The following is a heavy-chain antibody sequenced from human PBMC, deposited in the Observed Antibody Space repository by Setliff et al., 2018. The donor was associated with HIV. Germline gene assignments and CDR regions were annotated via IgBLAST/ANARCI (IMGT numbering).Heavy chain of an antibody. J-gene: IGHJ4*02. CDR3: ARRKSGSSYRFFNY. V-gene: IGHV4-61*09. Sequence: SETLSLTCTVSGPPIGIGSSYCTWIRQPAGRGLEWIGHISASGSSKFNPTLQSRVTLSVDPSNNQFSLNLTSVTAADTAVYYCARRKSGSSYRFFNYWGLGSLVTVSS. CDR1: GPPIGIGSSY. D-gene: IGHD3-16*02. CDR2: ISASGSS.